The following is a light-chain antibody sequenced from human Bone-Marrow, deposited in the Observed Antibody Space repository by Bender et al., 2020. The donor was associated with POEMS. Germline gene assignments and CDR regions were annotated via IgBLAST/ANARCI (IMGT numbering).Light chain of an antibody. J-gene: IGLJ3*02. CDR3: QVWDSISDHWV. CDR1: NIGSKS. CDR2: DDS. Sequence: SYVLTQPPSVSVAPGQTASITCGGNNIGSKSVYWYQQKPGQAPVLVVYDDSDRPSGIPERFSGSNSGNTATLTISRVEAGDEADYYCQVWDSISDHWVFGGGTKLTVL. V-gene: IGLV3-21*02.